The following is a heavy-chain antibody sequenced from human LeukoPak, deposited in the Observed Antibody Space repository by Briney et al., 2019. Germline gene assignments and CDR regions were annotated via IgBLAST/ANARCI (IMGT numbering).Heavy chain of an antibody. CDR1: GGSISSYY. CDR3: ARHAVRYYYDSSGPSN. CDR2: IYYSGST. D-gene: IGHD3-22*01. V-gene: IGHV4-39*01. Sequence: SETLSLTCTVSGGSISSYYWGWIRQPPGKGLEWIGSIYYSGSTYYNPSLKSRVTISVDTSKNQFSLKLSSVTAADTAVYYCARHAVRYYYDSSGPSNWGQGTLVTVSS. J-gene: IGHJ4*02.